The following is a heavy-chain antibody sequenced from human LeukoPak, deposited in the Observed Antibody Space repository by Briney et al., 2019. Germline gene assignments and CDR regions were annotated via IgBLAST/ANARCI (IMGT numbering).Heavy chain of an antibody. J-gene: IGHJ4*02. CDR1: GFTFSSYE. Sequence: GGSLRLSCAASGFTFSSYEMNWVRQAPGKGLEWVSYISSSGSTIYYADSVKGRFTISRDNAKNSLCLQMNSLRAEDTAVYYCARAFYDFLTGYPAYFDYWGQGTLVTVSS. CDR3: ARAFYDFLTGYPAYFDY. V-gene: IGHV3-48*03. CDR2: ISSSGSTI. D-gene: IGHD3-9*01.